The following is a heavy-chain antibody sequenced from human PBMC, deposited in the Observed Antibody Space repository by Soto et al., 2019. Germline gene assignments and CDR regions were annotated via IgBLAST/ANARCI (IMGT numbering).Heavy chain of an antibody. CDR2: ISGSGGST. D-gene: IGHD3-22*01. CDR3: AKDRDYDSSGYYSLGWFDP. Sequence: PGGSLRLSCAASGFTFSSYAMSWVRQAPGKGLEWVSAISGSGGSTYYADSVKGRFTISRDNSKNTLYLQMNSLRAEDTAVYYCAKDRDYDSSGYYSLGWFDPWGQGPLVTVSS. V-gene: IGHV3-23*01. CDR1: GFTFSSYA. J-gene: IGHJ5*02.